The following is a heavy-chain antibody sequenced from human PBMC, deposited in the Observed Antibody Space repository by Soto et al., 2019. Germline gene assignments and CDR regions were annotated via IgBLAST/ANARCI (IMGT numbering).Heavy chain of an antibody. CDR3: AREGINSGWFLDS. V-gene: IGHV3-33*01. CDR1: GFTSSNYG. CDR2: IWFDGSNE. J-gene: IGHJ4*02. Sequence: QVQLVESGGGVVQPGRSLRLSCAASGFTSSNYGMHWVRQAPGKGLEWVAVIWFDGSNEYYADSVKGRFTISRDNSKNMVDLQMNSLRAEDTAVYYCAREGINSGWFLDSWGQGTQVTVSS. D-gene: IGHD6-19*01.